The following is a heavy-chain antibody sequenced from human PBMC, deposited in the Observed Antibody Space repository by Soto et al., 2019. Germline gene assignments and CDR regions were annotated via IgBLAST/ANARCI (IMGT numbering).Heavy chain of an antibody. CDR1: GDSVSSRFW. CDR3: SRYNAASGTYYFDY. D-gene: IGHD6-13*01. Sequence: QVELQESGPGLVKPSGTLSLTCAVSGDSVSSRFWWSWVRQSPGKGLEWIGEIYHSGSANYNPSLKSRVTMSVDNSKNQFSLKQNSATAADTAVYNCSRYNAASGTYYFDYWGQGTLVTVSS. J-gene: IGHJ4*02. V-gene: IGHV4-4*02. CDR2: IYHSGSA.